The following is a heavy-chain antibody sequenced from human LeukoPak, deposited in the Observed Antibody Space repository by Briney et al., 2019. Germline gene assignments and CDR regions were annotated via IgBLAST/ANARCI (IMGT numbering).Heavy chain of an antibody. CDR3: ARDPKFAWAFDI. CDR1: GGSISSGGYY. J-gene: IGHJ3*02. V-gene: IGHV4-31*03. CDR2: IYYSGST. Sequence: SQTLSLTCTVSGGSISSGGYYWRWIRQHPGKGLEWIGYIYYSGSTYYNPSLKSRVTISVDTSKNQFSLKLSSVTAADTAVYYCARDPKFAWAFDIWGQGTMVTVSS.